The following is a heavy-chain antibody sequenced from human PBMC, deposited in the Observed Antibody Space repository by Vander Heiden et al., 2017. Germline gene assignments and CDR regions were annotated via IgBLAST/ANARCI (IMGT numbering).Heavy chain of an antibody. D-gene: IGHD3-22*01. J-gene: IGHJ4*02. CDR3: VGNYYDSRGYYFIDS. V-gene: IGHV4-4*07. CDR1: GGSMGNYY. Sequence: QVQLQESGPGLVRPSETLSLTCAVSGGSMGNYYWTCLRQPAGKALEWLGRIYTGGSTNYNPSLKSRGTMSVATSKNQFSLKLTSVTAADTAVYYCVGNYYDSRGYYFIDSWGQGTLVTVS. CDR2: IYTGGST.